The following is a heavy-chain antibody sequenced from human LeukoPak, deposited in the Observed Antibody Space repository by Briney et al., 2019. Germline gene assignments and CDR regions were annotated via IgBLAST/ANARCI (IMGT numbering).Heavy chain of an antibody. Sequence: SETLSLTCTVCGGSISSSSYYWGWIRQPPGKGLEWIGSIYYSGSTYYNPSLKSRVTISVDTSKNQFSLKLSSVTAADTAVYYCAHTVKEQWPPYFDYWGQGTLVTVSS. J-gene: IGHJ4*02. CDR3: AHTVKEQWPPYFDY. V-gene: IGHV4-39*01. CDR1: GGSISSSSYY. D-gene: IGHD6-19*01. CDR2: IYYSGST.